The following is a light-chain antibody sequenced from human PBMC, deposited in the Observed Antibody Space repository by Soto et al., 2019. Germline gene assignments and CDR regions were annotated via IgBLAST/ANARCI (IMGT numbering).Light chain of an antibody. CDR1: QSVSSSY. Sequence: EIVLTQSPGTLSLSPGERATLSCRASQSVSSSYLAWYQQKPGQAPRLLIYGASSRATGIPDRISGSGSGTDFTLTISGLEPEDFAGYYCQQYGSSPLITFGQGTRLEIK. CDR2: GAS. CDR3: QQYGSSPLIT. V-gene: IGKV3-20*01. J-gene: IGKJ5*01.